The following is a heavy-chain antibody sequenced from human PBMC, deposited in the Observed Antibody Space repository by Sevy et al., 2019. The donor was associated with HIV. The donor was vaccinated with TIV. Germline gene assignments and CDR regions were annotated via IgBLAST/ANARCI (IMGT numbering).Heavy chain of an antibody. D-gene: IGHD1-26*01. CDR3: ARPEGWELLGAFDI. J-gene: IGHJ3*02. V-gene: IGHV3-11*06. Sequence: GGSLRLSCAASGFTFSDYYMSWIRQAPGKGLEWVSYISSSSYTNYEDSVKGRFTISRDNAKNSLYLQMNSLRAEDTAVYYCARPEGWELLGAFDIWGQGTMVTVS. CDR1: GFTFSDYY. CDR2: ISSSSYT.